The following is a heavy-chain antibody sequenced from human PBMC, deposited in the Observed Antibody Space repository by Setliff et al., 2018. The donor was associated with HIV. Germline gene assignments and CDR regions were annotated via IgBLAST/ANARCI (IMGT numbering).Heavy chain of an antibody. CDR1: GDTFSNYA. D-gene: IGHD3-9*01. Sequence: ASVKVSCKASGDTFSNYAISWVRQAPGQGLEWMGWINTNTGNPTYAQGFTGRFVFSLDTSVSTAYLQISSLKAEDTAVYYCARTLTGYSAHDAFDIWGQGTMVTVSS. V-gene: IGHV7-4-1*02. CDR3: ARTLTGYSAHDAFDI. J-gene: IGHJ3*02. CDR2: INTNTGNP.